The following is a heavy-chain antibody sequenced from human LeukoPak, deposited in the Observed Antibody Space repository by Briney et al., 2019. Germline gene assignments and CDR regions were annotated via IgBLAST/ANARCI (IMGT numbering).Heavy chain of an antibody. D-gene: IGHD3-10*01. CDR3: ARVALGGVSLWFGERGWYYFDY. CDR2: ISSSSSYI. CDR1: GFTFSSYS. V-gene: IGHV3-21*01. J-gene: IGHJ4*02. Sequence: GGSLRLSCAASGFTFSSYSMNWVRQAPGKGLEWVSSISSSSSYIYYVDSVKGRFTISRDNAKNSLYLQMNSLRAEDTAVYYCARVALGGVSLWFGERGWYYFDYWGQGTLVTVSS.